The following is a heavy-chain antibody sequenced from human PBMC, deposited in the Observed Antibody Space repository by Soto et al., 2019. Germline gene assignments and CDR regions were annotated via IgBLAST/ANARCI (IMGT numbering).Heavy chain of an antibody. CDR3: AKLPWEVAPS. CDR2: IGPDGTDI. Sequence: SLRLSCAASGFTFSDYYMTWIRQAPGKGLEWVSHIGPDGTDIVYADSVKGRFIISRDNARNTVYLQMNSLEAEDTAVYYCAKLPWEVAPSWGQGTLVTVSS. D-gene: IGHD1-26*01. V-gene: IGHV3-74*03. CDR1: GFTFSDYY. J-gene: IGHJ5*02.